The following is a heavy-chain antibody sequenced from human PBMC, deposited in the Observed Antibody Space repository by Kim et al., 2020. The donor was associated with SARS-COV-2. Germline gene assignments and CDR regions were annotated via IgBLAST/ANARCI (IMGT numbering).Heavy chain of an antibody. D-gene: IGHD6-6*01. CDR2: IRSKAYGGTT. CDR3: RIAARDDAFDI. V-gene: IGHV3-49*04. J-gene: IGHJ3*02. Sequence: GGSLRLSCTASGFTFGDYAMSWVRQAPGKGLEWVGFIRSKAYGGTTEYAASVKGRFTISRDDSKSIAYLQMNSLKNEDTAGYYCRIAARDDAFDIWGQGT. CDR1: GFTFGDYA.